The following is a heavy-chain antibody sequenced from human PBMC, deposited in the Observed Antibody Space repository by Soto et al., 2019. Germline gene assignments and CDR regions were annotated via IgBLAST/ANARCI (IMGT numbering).Heavy chain of an antibody. CDR1: GFTFTNYL. D-gene: IGHD2-2*01. J-gene: IGHJ4*02. V-gene: IGHV3-23*05. CDR2: IDKSGGDT. Sequence: EVQLLESGGDLVQPGGSLRLSCAASGFTFTNYLMTWVRQAPGKGLEWVSSIDKSGGDTYYADSVKGRFTISRDNSKNTLYLQMNGLRAEDTALYYCAQDTYSRSSYFWGQGTLVTVSS. CDR3: AQDTYSRSSYF.